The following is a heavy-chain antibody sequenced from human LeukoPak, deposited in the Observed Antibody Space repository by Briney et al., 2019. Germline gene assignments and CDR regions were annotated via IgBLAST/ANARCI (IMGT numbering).Heavy chain of an antibody. D-gene: IGHD3-3*01. J-gene: IGHJ6*03. CDR2: INHSGST. V-gene: IGHV4-34*01. CDR1: GGSFSGYY. Sequence: SETLSLTCAVYGGSFSGYYWSWIRQPPGKGLEWIGEINHSGSTNYTPSLKSRVTISVDPSKNQFSLKLSSVTAADTAVYYCARGVTIFGVVIIGDYYYMDVWGKGTTVTVSS. CDR3: ARGVTIFGVVIIGDYYYMDV.